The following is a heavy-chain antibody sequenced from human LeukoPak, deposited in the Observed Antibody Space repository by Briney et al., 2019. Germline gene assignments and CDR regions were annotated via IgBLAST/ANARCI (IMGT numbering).Heavy chain of an antibody. CDR3: ARAPTGYYFDY. D-gene: IGHD3-10*01. J-gene: IGHJ4*02. CDR2: IYYSGST. Sequence: PSETLSLTCTVSGASISSGGYYWSWIRQRPGMGLEWIGYIYYSGSTYYPPSLYSTPSLKSRVTISVDTSKNQFSLQLSSVTAADTALYYCARAPTGYYFDYWGLGTLVTVSS. V-gene: IGHV4-31*03. CDR1: GASISSGGYY.